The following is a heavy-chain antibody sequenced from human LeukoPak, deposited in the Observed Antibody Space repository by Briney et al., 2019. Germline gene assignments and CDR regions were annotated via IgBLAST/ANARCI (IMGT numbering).Heavy chain of an antibody. Sequence: ASVKVSCKSSGYTFVNYDISWVREATGQELEWIGWMNPTSGNTGYAQKLQGRVSMTRDTSISTAYMELSSLTYEDTAVYYCTMTSPAGYNLVGAFDTWGQGTKVTVSS. CDR3: TMTSPAGYNLVGAFDT. CDR2: MNPTSGNT. D-gene: IGHD5-24*01. CDR1: GYTFVNYD. V-gene: IGHV1-8*01. J-gene: IGHJ3*02.